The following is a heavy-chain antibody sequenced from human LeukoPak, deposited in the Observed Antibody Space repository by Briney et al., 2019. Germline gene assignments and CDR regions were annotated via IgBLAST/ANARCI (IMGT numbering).Heavy chain of an antibody. CDR3: ARTREQWQVLDY. Sequence: GGSLRLSCAGSGFTFSSYTMHWVRQAPGKGLEYVSAISSNGGSTYYANSVKGRFTISRDNSKSTLYLQMGSLKAEDTAVYYCARTREQWQVLDYWGQGTLVTVSS. CDR2: ISSNGGST. CDR1: GFTFSSYT. J-gene: IGHJ4*02. D-gene: IGHD6-19*01. V-gene: IGHV3-64*01.